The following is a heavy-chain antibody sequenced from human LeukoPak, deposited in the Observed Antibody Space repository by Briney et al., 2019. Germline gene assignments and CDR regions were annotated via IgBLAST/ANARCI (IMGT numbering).Heavy chain of an antibody. CDR1: GGTFSSYA. J-gene: IGHJ4*02. CDR3: ARDMAYYYYYFDY. D-gene: IGHD3-10*01. CDR2: IIPILGIA. V-gene: IGHV1-69*04. Sequence: SVKVSCKASGGTFSSYAVSWVRQAPGQGLEWMGRIIPILGIANYAQKFQGRVTITADKSTSTAYMELSSLRSEDTAVYYCARDMAYYYYYFDYWGQGTLVTVSS.